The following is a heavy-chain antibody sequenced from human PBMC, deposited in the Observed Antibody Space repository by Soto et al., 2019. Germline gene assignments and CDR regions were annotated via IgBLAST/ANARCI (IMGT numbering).Heavy chain of an antibody. D-gene: IGHD1-26*01. CDR3: ARAKSGRYPDAFDI. V-gene: IGHV1-2*04. Sequence: QVQLVQSGAEVKKPGASVKVSCKASGYTFTGYYMHWVRQAPGQGLEWMGWINPNSGGTNYAQKFQGWVTMTRDTSISTAYMELSRLRSDDTALYYCARAKSGRYPDAFDIWGQGTMVTVSS. J-gene: IGHJ3*02. CDR2: INPNSGGT. CDR1: GYTFTGYY.